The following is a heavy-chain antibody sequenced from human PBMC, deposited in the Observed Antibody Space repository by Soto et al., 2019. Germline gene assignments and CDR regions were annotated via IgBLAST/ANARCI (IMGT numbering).Heavy chain of an antibody. Sequence: GGSLRLSCAASGFTFSSYEMNWVRQAPGKGLEWVSYISSGGSTTHYADSVKGRFTVSRDTSKNTMSLQMNSLRAEDTALYYCARDNSMLGAPFDYWGLGTLVTVSS. J-gene: IGHJ4*02. CDR1: GFTFSSYE. CDR3: ARDNSMLGAPFDY. CDR2: ISSGGSTT. V-gene: IGHV3-48*03. D-gene: IGHD3-16*01.